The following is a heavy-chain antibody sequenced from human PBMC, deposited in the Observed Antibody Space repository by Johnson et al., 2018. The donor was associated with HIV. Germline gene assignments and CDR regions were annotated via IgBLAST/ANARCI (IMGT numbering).Heavy chain of an antibody. CDR1: GFTVSSNY. D-gene: IGHD2-15*01. V-gene: IGHV3-66*01. J-gene: IGHJ3*01. CDR2: IYSDGST. Sequence: EQLVESGGGLVQPGRSLRLSCAASGFTVSSNYMNWVRQAPGKGLEWVSVIYSDGSTYYADSVKGRFTISRDNSKNMVYLQMNSLRAEDTAVYYCAKERGISGGFDFWGQGTRVTVSS. CDR3: AKERGISGGFDF.